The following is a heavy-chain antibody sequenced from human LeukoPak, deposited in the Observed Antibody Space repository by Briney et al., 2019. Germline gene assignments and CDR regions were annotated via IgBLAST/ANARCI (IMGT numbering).Heavy chain of an antibody. CDR1: GGSISSSSYY. J-gene: IGHJ3*02. D-gene: IGHD3-16*01. CDR2: IYYSGST. Sequence: SETLSLTCTVSGGSISSSSYYWGWIRQPPGKGLEWIGSIYYSGSTYYNPSLKSRVTISVDTSKNQFSLKLSSVTAADTAVYYCFGYDYVWGRHAFDIWGQGTMVTVSS. CDR3: FGYDYVWGRHAFDI. V-gene: IGHV4-39*07.